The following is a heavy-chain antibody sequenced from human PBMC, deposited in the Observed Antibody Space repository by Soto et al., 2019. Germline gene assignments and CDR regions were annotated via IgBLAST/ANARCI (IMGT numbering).Heavy chain of an antibody. CDR1: GFTFSDYY. Sequence: LRLSCAASGFTFSDYYMSWIRQAPGQGLEWISYISSSGSIRNYADSVKGRFTISRDNAKNALYLQMNGLRAEDTAVYYCASWGLGSGISRRGGWFDPWGQGTLVTVSS. J-gene: IGHJ5*02. CDR2: ISSSGSIR. V-gene: IGHV3-11*01. D-gene: IGHD3-10*01. CDR3: ASWGLGSGISRRGGWFDP.